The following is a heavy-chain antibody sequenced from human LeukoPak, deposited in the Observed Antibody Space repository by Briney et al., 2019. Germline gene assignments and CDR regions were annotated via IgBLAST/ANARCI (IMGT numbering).Heavy chain of an antibody. D-gene: IGHD6-13*01. CDR3: AKDEGSSSPQVPWFDP. CDR2: ISGSGGST. Sequence: PGGSLRLSCAASGFTFSSYAMSWVRQAPGKGLEWVSAISGSGGSTYYADSVKGRFTISRDNSKNTLHLQMNSLRAEDTAVYYCAKDEGSSSPQVPWFDPWGQGTLVTVSS. CDR1: GFTFSSYA. V-gene: IGHV3-23*01. J-gene: IGHJ5*02.